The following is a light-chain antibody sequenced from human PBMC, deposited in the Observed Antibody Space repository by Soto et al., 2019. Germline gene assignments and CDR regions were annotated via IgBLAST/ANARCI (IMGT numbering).Light chain of an antibody. Sequence: QSALTQPASVSGSPGQSITISCTGTSSDVGGYDHVSWYQQPPGKAPKLMIYEDTKRPSGISTRFSGSKSGNAASLTISGLQAEDEADYYCCSYAGSGAYVFGTGTKLTVL. CDR3: CSYAGSGAYV. CDR2: EDT. J-gene: IGLJ1*01. V-gene: IGLV2-23*01. CDR1: SSDVGGYDH.